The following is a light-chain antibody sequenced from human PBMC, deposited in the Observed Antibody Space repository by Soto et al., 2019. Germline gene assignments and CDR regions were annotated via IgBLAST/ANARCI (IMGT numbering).Light chain of an antibody. J-gene: IGKJ4*01. V-gene: IGKV3-15*01. CDR3: QQYDDWPQLT. CDR2: GAS. CDR1: QSVGTN. Sequence: EIVMTQSPVTLSLSPGERATLSCRASQSVGTNLVWYQQKPGQAPGLLISGASTRATGVPARISGSGSGTEFTLTISGLQSEDFAIYYCQQYDDWPQLTFGGGTKLEIK.